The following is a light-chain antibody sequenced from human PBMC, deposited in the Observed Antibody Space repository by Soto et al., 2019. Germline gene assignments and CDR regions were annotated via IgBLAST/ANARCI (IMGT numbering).Light chain of an antibody. Sequence: DIRMTQSPSSLSASVGDRVTITCRASQSFSSYLNWYQQKPGKAPKLLIYAASSLQSGVPSRFSGSGSGTDFTLTISSLQPEDFATYYCQQSYSTPLTFGGGTKVDIK. CDR3: QQSYSTPLT. CDR2: AAS. V-gene: IGKV1-39*01. CDR1: QSFSSY. J-gene: IGKJ4*01.